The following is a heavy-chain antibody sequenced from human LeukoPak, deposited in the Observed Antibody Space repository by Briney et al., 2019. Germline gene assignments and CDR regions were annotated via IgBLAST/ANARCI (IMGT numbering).Heavy chain of an antibody. CDR3: AKHYFYSYGSLDY. D-gene: IGHD5-18*01. CDR1: GFTFSDYY. J-gene: IGHJ4*02. Sequence: PGGSLRLSCAASGFTFSDYYMSWIRQAPGKGLEWVSYISSSSSTTHYADSVKGRFTISRDNAKNSLYLQMNSLRDEDTAVYFCAKHYFYSYGSLDYWGQGTLVTVSS. CDR2: ISSSSSTT. V-gene: IGHV3-11*06.